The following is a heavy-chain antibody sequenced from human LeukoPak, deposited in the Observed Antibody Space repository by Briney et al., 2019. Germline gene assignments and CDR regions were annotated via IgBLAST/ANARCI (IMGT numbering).Heavy chain of an antibody. CDR3: AGDGGYSSSWYDPLADY. D-gene: IGHD6-13*01. CDR2: IYYSGST. V-gene: IGHV4-39*07. CDR1: GGSISSSSYY. J-gene: IGHJ4*02. Sequence: PSETLSLTCTVSGGSISSSSYYWGWIRQPPGKGLEWIGSIYYSGSTYYNPFLKSRVTISVDTSKNQFSLKLSSVTAADTAVYYCAGDGGYSSSWYDPLADYWGQGTLVTVSS.